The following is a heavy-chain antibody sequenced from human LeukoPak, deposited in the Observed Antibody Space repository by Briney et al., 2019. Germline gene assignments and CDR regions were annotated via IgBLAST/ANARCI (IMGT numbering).Heavy chain of an antibody. Sequence: GGSLRLSCAASGFTFSRYGLHWVRQAPGKGQEWVAIISNDGNNKRYADSVKGRFTISRDNSKNTLYLQMNSLRAEDTAIYYCAKRPIFGELLYYFDYWGQGTLVTVSS. CDR2: ISNDGNNK. CDR3: AKRPIFGELLYYFDY. V-gene: IGHV3-30-3*02. D-gene: IGHD3-10*01. CDR1: GFTFSRYG. J-gene: IGHJ4*02.